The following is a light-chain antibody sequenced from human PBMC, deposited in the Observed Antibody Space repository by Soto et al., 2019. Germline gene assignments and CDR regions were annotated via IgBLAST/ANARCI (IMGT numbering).Light chain of an antibody. CDR2: PAS. CDR1: QSISYW. Sequence: IQMTQSPSTLSASVGDRVTITCRASQSISYWLAWYQQKPGKVPEVLIYPASTLGSGVPPRFSGSGSGTEFTLTISSLQPDDFATYYCLQYSSYPVTFGGGTRVEIK. V-gene: IGKV1-5*03. CDR3: LQYSSYPVT. J-gene: IGKJ4*01.